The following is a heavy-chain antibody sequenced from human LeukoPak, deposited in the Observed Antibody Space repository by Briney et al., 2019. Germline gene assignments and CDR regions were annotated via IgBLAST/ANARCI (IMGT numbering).Heavy chain of an antibody. J-gene: IGHJ6*02. V-gene: IGHV1-3*01. CDR2: INAGNGNT. CDR1: GYTFTSYA. D-gene: IGHD6-6*01. Sequence: ASVKVSCKASGYTFTSYAMHWVRQAPGQRLEWMGWINAGNGNTKYSQKFQGRVTITRDTSASTAYMELSSLRSEDTAVYYCARDEAAARPGYYYGMDVWGQGTTVTVSS. CDR3: ARDEAAARPGYYYGMDV.